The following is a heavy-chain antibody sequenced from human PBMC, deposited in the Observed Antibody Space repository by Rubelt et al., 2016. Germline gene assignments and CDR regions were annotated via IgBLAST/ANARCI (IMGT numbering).Heavy chain of an antibody. D-gene: IGHD6-13*01. J-gene: IGHJ4*02. Sequence: QVQLVESGGGVVQPGRSLRLSCAASGFTFSSYAMHWVRQAPGKGLEGVAFIRYDGSNKYFADLGKCRFTISRDNSKNTLYLQMNSLRAEDTAVYYCAKDRIAAAGYFDYWGQGTLVTVSS. CDR3: AKDRIAAAGYFDY. V-gene: IGHV3-30*02. CDR2: IRYDGSNK. CDR1: GFTFSSYA.